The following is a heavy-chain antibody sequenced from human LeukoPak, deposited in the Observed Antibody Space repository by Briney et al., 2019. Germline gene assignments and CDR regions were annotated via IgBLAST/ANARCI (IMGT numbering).Heavy chain of an antibody. Sequence: PSETLSLACTVSGGSISSSSHYWGWIRQPPGKGLEWIGSIYYSGSTYYNPSLKSRVTISVDTSKNQFSLKLSSVTAADTAVYYCAKQSSGWDYWGQGTLVTVSS. V-gene: IGHV4-39*01. D-gene: IGHD6-25*01. CDR1: GGSISSSSHY. CDR2: IYYSGST. J-gene: IGHJ4*02. CDR3: AKQSSGWDY.